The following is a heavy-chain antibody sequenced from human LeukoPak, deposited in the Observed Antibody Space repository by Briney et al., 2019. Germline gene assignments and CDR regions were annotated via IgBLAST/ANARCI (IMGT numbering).Heavy chain of an antibody. CDR2: ISYDGSNK. V-gene: IGHV3-30*04. J-gene: IGHJ4*02. CDR3: ARVMGRYCSSTSCYVDY. Sequence: GGSLRLSCAASEITFSSYAMHWVRQAPGKGLEWVAVISYDGSNKYYADSVKGRFTISRDNSKNTLYLQMNSLRAEDTAVYYCARVMGRYCSSTSCYVDYWGQGTLVTVSS. CDR1: EITFSSYA. D-gene: IGHD2-2*01.